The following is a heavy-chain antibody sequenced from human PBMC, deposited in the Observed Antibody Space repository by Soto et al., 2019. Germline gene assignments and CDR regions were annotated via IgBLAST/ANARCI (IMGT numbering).Heavy chain of an antibody. V-gene: IGHV3-11*06. D-gene: IGHD1-26*01. CDR2: ISDSSTFT. Sequence: QVQLVESGGGLVKPGGSLRLSCAASGYTFSDHYMSWIRQAPGKGLEWVSHISDSSTFTNYADSVKGRFTISRDNAKNSVYLQMNSLRAEDTAVYYCARGGSYYLDYWGQGTLVTVYS. J-gene: IGHJ4*02. CDR3: ARGGSYYLDY. CDR1: GYTFSDHY.